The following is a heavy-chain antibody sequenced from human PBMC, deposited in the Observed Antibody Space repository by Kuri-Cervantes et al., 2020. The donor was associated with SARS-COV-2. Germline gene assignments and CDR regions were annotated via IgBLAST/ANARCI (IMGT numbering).Heavy chain of an antibody. CDR2: ISGSGGST. D-gene: IGHD6-19*01. J-gene: IGHJ4*02. V-gene: IGHV3-23*01. CDR3: PKASPTSYSSGWYAHY. Sequence: ETLSLTCAASGVSFSSYAMSWGRQAPGKGLEWVSTISGSGGSTYYADSVKGRFTISRDNTKNTLYLQVNSLRAEDTAVYYCPKASPTSYSSGWYAHYWGQGTLVTVSS. CDR1: GVSFSSYA.